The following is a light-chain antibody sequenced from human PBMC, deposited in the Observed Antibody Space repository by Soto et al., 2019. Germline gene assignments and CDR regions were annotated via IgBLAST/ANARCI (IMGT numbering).Light chain of an antibody. V-gene: IGKV3-20*01. CDR3: QQYGSSGT. CDR1: QSVSNNY. Sequence: IVLTQSPGTLPLSPGERATLSCRASQSVSNNYLAWYQQKPGQAPRLLIYGASNRATGIPDRSSGSGSGTDFTLTISRLEPEDFAVYYCQQYGSSGTFGQGTKVDIK. CDR2: GAS. J-gene: IGKJ1*01.